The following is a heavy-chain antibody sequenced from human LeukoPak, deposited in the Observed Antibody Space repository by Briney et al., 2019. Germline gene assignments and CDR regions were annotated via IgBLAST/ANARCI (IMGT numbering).Heavy chain of an antibody. J-gene: IGHJ4*02. D-gene: IGHD1-14*01. V-gene: IGHV3-48*02. CDR2: ISSGGSTI. CDR1: GFTFSSYS. CDR3: VRGDQEASEPAFDY. Sequence: GGSLRLSCAASGFTFSSYSMNWVRQASGKGLEWVSYISSGGSTIYYADSVRGRFTISRDTAKNSLYLEMNSLRDEDTAMYYCVRGDQEASEPAFDYWGQGTLVTVSS.